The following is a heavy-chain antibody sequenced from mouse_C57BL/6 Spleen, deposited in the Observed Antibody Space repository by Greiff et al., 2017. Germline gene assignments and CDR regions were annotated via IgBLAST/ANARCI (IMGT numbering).Heavy chain of an antibody. D-gene: IGHD2-4*01. Sequence: QVQLQQPGAELVKPGASVKLSCKASGYTFTSYWMHWVKQRPGQGLEWIGMIHPNSGSTNYNEKFKSKATLTVDKSSSTAYMQLSSLTSEDSAVYYCARDYYDYGWFAYWGQGTLVTVSA. V-gene: IGHV1-64*01. CDR1: GYTFTSYW. J-gene: IGHJ3*01. CDR3: ARDYYDYGWFAY. CDR2: IHPNSGST.